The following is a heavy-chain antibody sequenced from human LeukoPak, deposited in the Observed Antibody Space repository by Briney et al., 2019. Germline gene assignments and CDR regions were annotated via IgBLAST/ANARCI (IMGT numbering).Heavy chain of an antibody. J-gene: IGHJ4*02. Sequence: ASVKVSCKNSGYTFTSYDINWVRQATGQGLEWMGWMNPNTGNTGYAQRFQGRVTMTRNTSISTAYMELSSLRSEDTAVYYCARGLGYTYGCSLDDWGQGTLVTVSS. D-gene: IGHD5-18*01. CDR2: MNPNTGNT. CDR3: ARGLGYTYGCSLDD. V-gene: IGHV1-8*01. CDR1: GYTFTSYD.